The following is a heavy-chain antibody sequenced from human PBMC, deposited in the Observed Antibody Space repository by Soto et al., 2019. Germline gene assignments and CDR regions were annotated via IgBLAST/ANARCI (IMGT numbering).Heavy chain of an antibody. CDR3: AKRIILPGAFDI. Sequence: GGSLRLSCAASGFTFSSYAMSWVRQAPGKGLEWVSAISGSGGSTYYADSVKGRFTISRDNSKNTLYLQMNSLRAEDTAVYYRAKRIILPGAFDIWGQGTMVTVSS. CDR2: ISGSGGST. CDR1: GFTFSSYA. V-gene: IGHV3-23*01. D-gene: IGHD3-9*01. J-gene: IGHJ3*02.